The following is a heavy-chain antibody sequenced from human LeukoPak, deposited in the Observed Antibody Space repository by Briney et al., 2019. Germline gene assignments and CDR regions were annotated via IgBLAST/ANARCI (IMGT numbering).Heavy chain of an antibody. CDR3: ARGRASYDFWSGYLFDY. J-gene: IGHJ4*02. V-gene: IGHV4-34*01. Sequence: SETLSLTCAVYGGPFSGYYWSWIRQSPAKGLEWIGEINHSGSTNYNQSLKSRVTISVDTSKNQFSLKLSSVTAADTAVYYCARGRASYDFWSGYLFDYWGQGTLVTVSS. CDR2: INHSGST. D-gene: IGHD3-3*01. CDR1: GGPFSGYY.